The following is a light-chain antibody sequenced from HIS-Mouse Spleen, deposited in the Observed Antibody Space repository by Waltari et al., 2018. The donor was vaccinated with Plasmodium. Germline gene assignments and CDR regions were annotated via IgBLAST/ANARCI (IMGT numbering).Light chain of an antibody. CDR2: GAS. V-gene: IGKV3-20*01. Sequence: EIVLNHSPGTLSLSPGERATLSCRASRSVSSSYLDWYQQQPSQAHRLLILGASSRATGIPDRLSGSESGTDFTLTISRLEPEDFAVYYCQQYGSSPITFGQGTRLEIK. J-gene: IGKJ5*01. CDR3: QQYGSSPIT. CDR1: RSVSSSY.